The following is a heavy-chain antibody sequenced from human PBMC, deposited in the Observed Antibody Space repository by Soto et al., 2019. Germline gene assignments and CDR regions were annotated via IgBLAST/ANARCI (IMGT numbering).Heavy chain of an antibody. CDR1: GYSFTSYW. CDR3: ARRSGWSRYYYGMDV. Sequence: PGESLKISCKGSGYSFTSYWIGWVRQMPGKGLEWMGIIYPGDSDTRYSPSFQGQVTISSDKSISTAYLQWSSLKASDTAMYYCARRSGWSRYYYGMDVWGQGTTVTVSS. CDR2: IYPGDSDT. D-gene: IGHD3-22*01. V-gene: IGHV5-51*01. J-gene: IGHJ6*02.